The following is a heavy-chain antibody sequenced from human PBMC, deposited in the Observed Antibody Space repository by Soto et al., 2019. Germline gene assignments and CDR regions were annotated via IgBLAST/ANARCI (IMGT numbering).Heavy chain of an antibody. J-gene: IGHJ4*02. D-gene: IGHD3-10*01. CDR1: GGSFSGYY. Sequence: QVQLQQWGAGLLKPSETLSLTCAVYGGSFSGYYWSWIRQPPGKGLEWIGEINHSGSTNYNPSLKSRGPISVDTSKIQSSLKLSSVTAADTAVYYCARLPSAVGEPTHDYWGQGTLVTVSS. CDR2: INHSGST. V-gene: IGHV4-34*01. CDR3: ARLPSAVGEPTHDY.